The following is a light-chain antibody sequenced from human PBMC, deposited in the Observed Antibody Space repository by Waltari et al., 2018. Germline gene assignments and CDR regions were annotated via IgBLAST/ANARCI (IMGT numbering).Light chain of an antibody. J-gene: IGKJ2*01. CDR3: QQYTDWQYT. V-gene: IGKV3-15*01. Sequence: DIVMTQSPATLSVSPGERAPLSCRASQSVGTNLVWYQQKPGQAPRLLIFHASIRATGIAARFSSSGSGTEFTLTISSLQSEDFAVYYCQQYTDWQYTFGQGTKLEIK. CDR2: HAS. CDR1: QSVGTN.